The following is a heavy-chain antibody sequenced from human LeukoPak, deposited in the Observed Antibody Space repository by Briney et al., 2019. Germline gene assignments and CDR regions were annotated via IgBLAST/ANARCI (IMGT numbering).Heavy chain of an antibody. CDR3: ARRGAVAGTFDY. CDR1: GFTXSSYW. V-gene: IGHV3-74*01. CDR2: INSDGSST. Sequence: XXXSXXASGFTXSSYWMHWVRQAPGKGLVWVSRINSDGSSTSYADSVKGRFTISRGNAKNMLYLQMNSLRAEDTAVYYCARRGAVAGTFDYWGQGTLVTVSS. J-gene: IGHJ4*02. D-gene: IGHD6-19*01.